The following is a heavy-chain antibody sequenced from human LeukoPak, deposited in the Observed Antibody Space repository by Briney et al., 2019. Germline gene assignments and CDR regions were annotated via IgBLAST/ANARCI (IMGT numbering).Heavy chain of an antibody. CDR1: GGSISSYY. D-gene: IGHD2-2*01. Sequence: SETLSLTCTVSGGSISSYYWSWIRQPAGKGLEWIGRIYTSGSTNYNPSLKSRVTMSVDTSKNQFSLKLSSVTAADTAVYYCAREVPAAPSRAFDIWGQGTMVTVSS. J-gene: IGHJ3*02. V-gene: IGHV4-4*07. CDR3: AREVPAAPSRAFDI. CDR2: IYTSGST.